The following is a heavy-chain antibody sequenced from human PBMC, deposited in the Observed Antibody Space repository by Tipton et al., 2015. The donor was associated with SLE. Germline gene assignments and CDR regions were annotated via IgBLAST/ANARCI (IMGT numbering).Heavy chain of an antibody. D-gene: IGHD5-12*01. CDR3: VRGGRGRGFSGYEPIDF. CDR2: INHRGTT. CDR1: GASLSSGFS. V-gene: IGHV4-38-2*01. Sequence: TLSLTCAVSGASLSSGFSWGWIRQPPGKGLEWIGSINHRGTTFYNPSLKSRVTIVLDTSKNEFSLKLTSVTAADTAVYFCVRGGRGRGFSGYEPIDFWGQGTLVTVSS. J-gene: IGHJ4*02.